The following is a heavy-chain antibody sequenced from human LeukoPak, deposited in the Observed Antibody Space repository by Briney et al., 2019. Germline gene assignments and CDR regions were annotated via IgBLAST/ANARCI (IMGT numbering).Heavy chain of an antibody. V-gene: IGHV4-4*07. CDR3: ARDPSYSDGFFDS. D-gene: IGHD4-11*01. Sequence: LETLSLTCTVSGGSISSYYWNWIRQPAGKGLEWIGRIYSSGSTNYYPSLRSRLTMSVDTSKNQFSLKLSSVTAADTAVYYCARDPSYSDGFFDSWGQGTLVTVSS. J-gene: IGHJ4*02. CDR2: IYSSGST. CDR1: GGSISSYY.